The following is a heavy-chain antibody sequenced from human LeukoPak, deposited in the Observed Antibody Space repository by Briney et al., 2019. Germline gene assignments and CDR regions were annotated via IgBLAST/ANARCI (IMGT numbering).Heavy chain of an antibody. V-gene: IGHV3-74*01. CDR2: INPGGSSI. J-gene: IGHJ4*02. D-gene: IGHD1-14*01. Sequence: GGSLRLSCAASGFTFSNAWMHWVRQVPGKGLAWVARINPGGSSITYADSVKGRFTISRDNAKNTLYLQMDSLRAEDTGVYYCARSNQADDYWGQGTLVTVSS. CDR1: GFTFSNAW. CDR3: ARSNQADDY.